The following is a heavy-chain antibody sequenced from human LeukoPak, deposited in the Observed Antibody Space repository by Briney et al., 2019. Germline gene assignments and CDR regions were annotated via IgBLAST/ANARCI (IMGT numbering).Heavy chain of an antibody. CDR1: GGALSGYF. CDR2: INHSGST. V-gene: IGHV4-34*01. J-gene: IGHJ6*02. CDR3: VRGFDWFNDYGMDV. D-gene: IGHD3-9*01. Sequence: PSETLSLTCAVYGGALSGYFWSWIRQPPGKGLEWIGEINHSGSTSHNPSLKSRVTISVDTSKNQFSLKLNSVTAADTAVYYCVRGFDWFNDYGMDVWGQGTTVTVSS.